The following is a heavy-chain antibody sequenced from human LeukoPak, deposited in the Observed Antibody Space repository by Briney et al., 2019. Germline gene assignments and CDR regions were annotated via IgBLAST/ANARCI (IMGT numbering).Heavy chain of an antibody. CDR2: ISWNSGSI. Sequence: GGSLRLSCAASGFTFYDYAIQWVRQAPGKGLEWVSGISWNSGSIGYADSVKGRFTISRDNAKNSLYLQMNSLRAEDTALYYCAKSKFSITMIVVAIDYWGQGTLVTVSS. CDR1: GFTFYDYA. V-gene: IGHV3-9*01. J-gene: IGHJ4*02. D-gene: IGHD3-22*01. CDR3: AKSKFSITMIVVAIDY.